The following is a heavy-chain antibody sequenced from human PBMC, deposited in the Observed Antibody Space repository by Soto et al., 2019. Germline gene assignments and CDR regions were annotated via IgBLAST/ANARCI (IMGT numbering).Heavy chain of an antibody. CDR3: ARFGGPTFKEAYFDY. Sequence: EVQLVQSGAEVKEPGESLRISCKGSGYGFFAYWIAWVRQMPGNGLEWMGIIYPDNSRTIYSPSFQGQVTISADKSISTAYLLWSSLRASDSALYFCARFGGPTFKEAYFDYWGQGTLVTVSS. CDR1: GYGFFAYW. V-gene: IGHV5-51*01. CDR2: IYPDNSRT. D-gene: IGHD3-16*01. J-gene: IGHJ4*02.